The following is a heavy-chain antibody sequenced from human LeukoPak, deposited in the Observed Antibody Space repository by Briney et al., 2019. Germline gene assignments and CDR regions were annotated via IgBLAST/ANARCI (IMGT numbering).Heavy chain of an antibody. CDR1: GFTFSSYS. D-gene: IGHD2-15*01. CDR3: ARDKGGPDY. V-gene: IGHV3-48*01. J-gene: IGHJ4*02. Sequence: GGSLRLSCAASGFTFSSYSMNWVRQAPGKGLELISYINDGSTTIYYADSVKGRFTISRDNAKNSLYLQMNSLRAEDTAVYHCARDKGGPDYWGQGTLVTVSS. CDR2: INDGSTTI.